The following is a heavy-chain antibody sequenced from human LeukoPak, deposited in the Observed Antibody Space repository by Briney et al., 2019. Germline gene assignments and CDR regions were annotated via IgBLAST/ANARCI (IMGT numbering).Heavy chain of an antibody. CDR1: GYSFTNYW. CDR2: IYPGDSDT. V-gene: IGHV5-51*01. J-gene: IGHJ4*02. Sequence: GESLKISCKGSGYSFTNYWIGWVRQMPGKGLEWMGVIYPGDSDTRYSPSFQGQVTISADKSIRTAYLQWSSLKASDTAMYYCARRTWMPYFDYWGQGTLVTVSS. D-gene: IGHD5-12*01. CDR3: ARRTWMPYFDY.